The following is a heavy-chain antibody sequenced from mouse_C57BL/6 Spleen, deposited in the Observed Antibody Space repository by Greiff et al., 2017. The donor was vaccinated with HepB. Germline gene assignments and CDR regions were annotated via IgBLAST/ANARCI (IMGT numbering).Heavy chain of an antibody. CDR1: GYAFSSSW. J-gene: IGHJ4*01. Sequence: VQLQQSGPELVKPGASVKISCKASGYAFSSSWMNWVKQRPGTGLEWIGRIYPGAGDTNYHGKYKGKAKLTADKSSGTGYMQPSSLTSEDSAVYFCARGGYDEYAMDYWGQRTSVTVSS. D-gene: IGHD2-2*01. CDR3: ARGGYDEYAMDY. CDR2: IYPGAGDT. V-gene: IGHV1-82*01.